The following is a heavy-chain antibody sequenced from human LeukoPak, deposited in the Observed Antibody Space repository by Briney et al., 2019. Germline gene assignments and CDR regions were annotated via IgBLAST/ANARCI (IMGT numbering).Heavy chain of an antibody. CDR2: MNPNSGNT. J-gene: IGHJ6*03. V-gene: IGHV1-8*01. CDR3: ARGTGTTGPYYMDV. Sequence: ASVKVSCKASGYTFTSYDISWVRQATGQGLEWMGWMNPNSGNTGYAQKFQGRVTMTRNTSISTAYMELSSLRSEDTAVYYCARGTGTTGPYYMDVWGKGTTVTVSS. CDR1: GYTFTSYD. D-gene: IGHD1-7*01.